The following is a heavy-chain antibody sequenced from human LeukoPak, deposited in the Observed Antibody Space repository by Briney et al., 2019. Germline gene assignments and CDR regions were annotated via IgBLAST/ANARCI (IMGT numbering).Heavy chain of an antibody. D-gene: IGHD3-22*01. CDR1: GGSISSSSYY. J-gene: IGHJ5*02. CDR2: IYYSGST. CDR3: AREAQYDSSGGWFDP. V-gene: IGHV4-39*07. Sequence: PSETLSLICTVSGGSISSSSYYWGWIRQPPGKGLEWIGSIYYSGSTYYNPSLKSRVTISVDTSKNQFSLKLSSVTAADTAVYYCAREAQYDSSGGWFDPWGQGTLVTVSS.